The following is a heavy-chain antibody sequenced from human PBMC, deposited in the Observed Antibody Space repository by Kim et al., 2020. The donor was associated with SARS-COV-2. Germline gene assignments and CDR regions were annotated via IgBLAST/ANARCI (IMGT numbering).Heavy chain of an antibody. D-gene: IGHD6-13*01. V-gene: IGHV3-48*02. CDR3: ARDVRLSAGGTGWFDA. CDR2: IGPSSSTI. CDR1: GFTFRSYG. Sequence: GGSLRLSCAASGFTFRSYGMDWVRQAPGKGLEWISYIGPSSSTIYYTDSVKGRFTISRDNAKNSLYLQMNSLRDEDTAVYYCARDVRLSAGGTGWFDAWGQGTVVTVSS. J-gene: IGHJ5*02.